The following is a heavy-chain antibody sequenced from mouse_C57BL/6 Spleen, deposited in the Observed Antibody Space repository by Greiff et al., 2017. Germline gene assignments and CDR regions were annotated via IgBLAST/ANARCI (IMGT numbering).Heavy chain of an antibody. V-gene: IGHV10-1*01. CDR1: GFSFNTYA. CDR3: VGGWYH. Sequence: EVKLMESGGGLVQPKGSLKLSCAASGFSFNTYAMNWVRQAPGKGLEWVARIRSKSNNYATYYADSVKDRFTISSDDSESMLYLHMNNLKTEGTAIYYCVGGWYHWGQGTTLTVSS. J-gene: IGHJ2*01. CDR2: IRSKSNNYAT. D-gene: IGHD3-3*01.